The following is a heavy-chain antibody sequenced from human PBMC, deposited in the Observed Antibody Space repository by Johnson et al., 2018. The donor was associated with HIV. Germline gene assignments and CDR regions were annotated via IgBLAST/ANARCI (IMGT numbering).Heavy chain of an antibody. CDR2: ISYDGSNK. Sequence: QMLLVESGGGVVQPGRSLRLSCAASGFTFSSYGMHWVRQAPGKGLEWVAIISYDGSNKYFADSVQGRFTISRDNSKNTLYLKMNSLRAEDTAVYYCAKDIATTTDAFDIWGQGTMVTVSS. J-gene: IGHJ3*02. CDR3: AKDIATTTDAFDI. V-gene: IGHV3-30*19. D-gene: IGHD4-17*01. CDR1: GFTFSSYG.